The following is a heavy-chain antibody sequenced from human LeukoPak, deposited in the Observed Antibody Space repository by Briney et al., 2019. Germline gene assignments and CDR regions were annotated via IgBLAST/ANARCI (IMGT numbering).Heavy chain of an antibody. CDR2: ISYDGSNK. Sequence: GGSLRLSCAASGFTFSSYGMHWVRQAPGKGLEWVAVISYDGSNKYYADSVKGRFTISRDNSKNTLYLQMNSLRAEDTAVYYCAKTTNFDLWGRGTLATVSS. J-gene: IGHJ2*01. V-gene: IGHV3-30*18. D-gene: IGHD4-17*01. CDR3: AKTTNFDL. CDR1: GFTFSSYG.